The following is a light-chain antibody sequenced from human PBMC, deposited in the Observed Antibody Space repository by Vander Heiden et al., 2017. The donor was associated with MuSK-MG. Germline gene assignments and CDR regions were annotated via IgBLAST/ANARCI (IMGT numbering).Light chain of an antibody. CDR1: SSDVGHYDY. V-gene: IGLV2-14*03. J-gene: IGLJ3*02. CDR2: DVS. Sequence: HSALTQPASVSGSPGQSVTISCTGTSSDVGHYDYVAWYQQHPGKTPKLLIYDVSDRPSGVSNRFSGSKSGDTASLTISDLQPEDEADYYCSSYTSSSLPGLFGGGTTLTGL. CDR3: SSYTSSSLPGL.